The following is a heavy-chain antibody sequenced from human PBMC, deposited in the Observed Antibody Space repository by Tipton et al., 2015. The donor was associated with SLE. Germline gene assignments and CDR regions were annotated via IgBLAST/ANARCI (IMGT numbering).Heavy chain of an antibody. CDR1: RFIFSNYW. J-gene: IGHJ4*02. CDR2: IYSGGST. V-gene: IGHV3-66*02. Sequence: SLRLSCAASRFIFSNYWMSWVRQAPGKGLEWVSVIYSGGSTYYADSVKGRFTISRDNSKNTLYLQMNSLRAEDTAVYYCARDRGSSWFFFDYWDQRTLVTVSS. CDR3: ARDRGSSWFFFDY. D-gene: IGHD6-13*01.